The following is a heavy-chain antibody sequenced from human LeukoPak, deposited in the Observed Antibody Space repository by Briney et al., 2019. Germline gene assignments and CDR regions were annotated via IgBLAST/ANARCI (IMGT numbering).Heavy chain of an antibody. D-gene: IGHD3-22*01. CDR2: LSYDGSNK. V-gene: IGHV3-30*18. Sequence: PGRSLRLSCAASGFTFSSYGMHWVRQAPGKGLEWVAVLSYDGSNKYYADSVKGRFTISRDNSKNTLYLQMNSLRAEDTAVYYCAKGLNVARFDYWGQGTLVTVSS. CDR1: GFTFSSYG. J-gene: IGHJ4*02. CDR3: AKGLNVARFDY.